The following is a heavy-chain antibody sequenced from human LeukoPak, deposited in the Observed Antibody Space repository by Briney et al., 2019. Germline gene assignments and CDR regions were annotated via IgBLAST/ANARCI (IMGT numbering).Heavy chain of an antibody. D-gene: IGHD3-10*01. CDR1: GYSIGTWYY. CDR2: IFHNGST. V-gene: IGHV4-38-2*02. Sequence: SETLSLTCTVSGYSIGTWYYWGWIRQPPGKGLEWIGSIFHNGSTHYNPSLESRVTISLDTSKNQFSLRLSSVTAADTAMYYCARVHGSFRGDFWGQGTLVTVSS. J-gene: IGHJ4*02. CDR3: ARVHGSFRGDF.